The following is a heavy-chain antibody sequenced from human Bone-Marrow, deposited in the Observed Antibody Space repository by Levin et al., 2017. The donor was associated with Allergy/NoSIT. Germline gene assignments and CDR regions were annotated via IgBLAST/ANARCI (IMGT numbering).Heavy chain of an antibody. CDR2: INHSGST. V-gene: IGHV4-34*01. Sequence: PSETLSLTCAVYGGSFSGYYWSWIRQPPGKGLEWIGEINHSGSTNYNPSLKSRVTISVDTSKNQFSLKLSSVTAADTAVYYCARDRRYPAHYYYYGMDVWGQGTTVTVSS. J-gene: IGHJ6*02. CDR3: ARDRRYPAHYYYYGMDV. D-gene: IGHD1-14*01. CDR1: GGSFSGYY.